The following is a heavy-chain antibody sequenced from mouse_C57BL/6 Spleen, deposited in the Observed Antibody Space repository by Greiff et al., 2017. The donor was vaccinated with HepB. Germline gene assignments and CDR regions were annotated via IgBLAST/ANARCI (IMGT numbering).Heavy chain of an antibody. V-gene: IGHV1-4*01. CDR2: INPSSGYT. CDR3: ARSGSSPDGYFDY. D-gene: IGHD1-1*01. CDR1: GYTFTSYT. J-gene: IGHJ2*01. Sequence: QVHVKQSGAELARPGASVKMSCKASGYTFTSYTMHWVKQRPGQGLEWIGYINPSSGYTKYNQKFKDKATLTADKSSSTAYMQLSSLTSEDSAVYYCARSGSSPDGYFDYWGQGTTLTVSS.